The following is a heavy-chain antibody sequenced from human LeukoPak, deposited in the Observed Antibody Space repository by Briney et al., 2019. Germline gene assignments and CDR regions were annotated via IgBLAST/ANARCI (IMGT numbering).Heavy chain of an antibody. CDR1: GTTISSYA. CDR3: ARDLHPRLTGYFDY. V-gene: IGHV3-23*01. Sequence: GSSLRLSCAASGTTISSYAKSWVRHTPGKGLEWVSTISGSGGSTYYADSVEGRFTVSRDNSKNTLYLEMKSLRADDTAVYYCARDLHPRLTGYFDYWGQGTVVTVSS. D-gene: IGHD3-16*01. J-gene: IGHJ4*02. CDR2: ISGSGGST.